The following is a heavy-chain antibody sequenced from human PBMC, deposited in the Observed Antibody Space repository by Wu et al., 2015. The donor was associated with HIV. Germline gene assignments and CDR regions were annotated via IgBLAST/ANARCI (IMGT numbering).Heavy chain of an antibody. Sequence: QVQLVQSGAEVKKPGSSVKVSCKASGGTFSSYAISWVRQAPGQGLEWMGRIIPIFGTANYAQKFQGRVTITADESTSTAYMELSSLRSEDTAVYYCARMRYCSSTSCFNWFDPGAREPWSPSPQ. CDR1: GGTFSSYA. D-gene: IGHD2-2*01. J-gene: IGHJ5*02. V-gene: IGHV1-69*13. CDR2: IIPIFGTA. CDR3: ARMRYCSSTSCFNWFDP.